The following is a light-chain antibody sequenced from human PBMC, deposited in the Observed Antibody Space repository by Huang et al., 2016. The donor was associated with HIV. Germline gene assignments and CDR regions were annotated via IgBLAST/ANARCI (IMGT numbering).Light chain of an antibody. J-gene: IGKJ2*01. CDR1: QSVSSF. CDR3: QQRSNWPLYT. Sequence: EIVLTQSPGTLSLSPGDRANLSCRASQSVSSFLAWYQQKPGQAPRLLIYDASNRATGIPARFGGSGSGTDFTLTISSLEPEDFAVYHCQQRSNWPLYTFGQGTKLEIK. CDR2: DAS. V-gene: IGKV3-11*01.